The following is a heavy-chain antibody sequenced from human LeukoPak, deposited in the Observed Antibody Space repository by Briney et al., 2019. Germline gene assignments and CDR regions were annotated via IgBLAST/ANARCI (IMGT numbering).Heavy chain of an antibody. CDR2: INPNSGGT. J-gene: IGHJ4*02. V-gene: IGHV1-2*02. D-gene: IGHD4-17*01. CDR1: GYTFTGYY. CDR3: ARDNLTDDYGDYEPFDY. Sequence: AASVKVSCKASGYTFTGYYMHWVRQAPGQGLEWMGWINPNSGGTNYAQKFQGRVTMTRDTSISTAYMELSRLRSDDTAVYYCARDNLTDDYGDYEPFDYWGQGTLVTVSS.